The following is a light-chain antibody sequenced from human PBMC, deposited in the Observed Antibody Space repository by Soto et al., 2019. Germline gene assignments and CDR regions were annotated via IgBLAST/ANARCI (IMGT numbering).Light chain of an antibody. J-gene: IGKJ1*01. CDR1: QTVERW. CDR2: DVS. Sequence: DIQMTQSPSTLSASVGDRVTITCRASQTVERWLAWYQQKPGKAPNLVISDVSSLERGVPSRFSGSGSGTEFTLTISGLQPDVFATYYCQQYKDSVWTFGQGTKL. V-gene: IGKV1-5*01. CDR3: QQYKDSVWT.